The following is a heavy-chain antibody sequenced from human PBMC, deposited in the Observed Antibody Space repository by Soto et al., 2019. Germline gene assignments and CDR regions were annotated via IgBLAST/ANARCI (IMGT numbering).Heavy chain of an antibody. CDR3: ARQRVAAAGNWFDP. CDR2: IYHSGST. V-gene: IGHV4-4*02. CDR1: GGSISSSNW. Sequence: SETLSLTCAVSGGSISSSNWWSWVRQPPGKVLEWIGEIYHSGSTNYNPSLKSRVTISVDKSKNQFSLKLSSVTAADTAVYYCARQRVAAAGNWFDPWGQGTLVTVSS. J-gene: IGHJ5*02. D-gene: IGHD6-13*01.